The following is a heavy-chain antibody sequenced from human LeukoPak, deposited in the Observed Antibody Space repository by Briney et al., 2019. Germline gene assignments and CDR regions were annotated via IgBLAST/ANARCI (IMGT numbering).Heavy chain of an antibody. V-gene: IGHV3-21*01. Sequence: GGSLRLSCAASGFTFSSYSMNWVRQAPGKGLEWVSSISSSSSYIYYADSVKGRFTISRDNAKNSLYLQMNSLRAEDTAVYYCAREAGAVAGTDYWGQGTLVTVSS. D-gene: IGHD6-19*01. CDR1: GFTFSSYS. CDR2: ISSSSSYI. J-gene: IGHJ4*02. CDR3: AREAGAVAGTDY.